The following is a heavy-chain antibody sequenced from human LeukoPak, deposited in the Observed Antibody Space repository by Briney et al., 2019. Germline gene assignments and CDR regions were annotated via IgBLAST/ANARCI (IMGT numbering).Heavy chain of an antibody. J-gene: IGHJ3*02. D-gene: IGHD5-24*01. V-gene: IGHV1-8*01. CDR3: ARDLYFEMATTGAFDI. Sequence: ASVKVSCKASGYTFTSYDINWVRQATGQGLEWMGWMNPNSGNTGYAQKFQGRVTMTRNTSISTAYMELSSLRSEDTAVYYCARDLYFEMATTGAFDIWGQGTMVTVSS. CDR1: GYTFTSYD. CDR2: MNPNSGNT.